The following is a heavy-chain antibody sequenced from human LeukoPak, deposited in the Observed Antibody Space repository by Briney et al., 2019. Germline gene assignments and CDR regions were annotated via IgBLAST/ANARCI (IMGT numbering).Heavy chain of an antibody. J-gene: IGHJ6*02. CDR2: INPSGGST. D-gene: IGHD4-17*01. CDR1: GXXFXNXX. CDR3: ARQRTSVGMDV. Sequence: GASVKVSCKASGXXFXNXXXXXVXQXPGQXXXXMGMINPSGGSTTYAQKFQGRVTMTRDMSTSAVYMEVSSLRSEDTAVYYCARQRTSVGMDVWGQGTTVTVSS. V-gene: IGHV1-46*01.